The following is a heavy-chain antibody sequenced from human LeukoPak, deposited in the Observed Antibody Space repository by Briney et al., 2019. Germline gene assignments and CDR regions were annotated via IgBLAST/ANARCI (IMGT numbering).Heavy chain of an antibody. CDR2: TDTSSTTM. V-gene: IGHV3-48*04. CDR1: GLTFSKYS. CDR3: ARDNWVDC. Sequence: PGGSLRLSCAASGLTFSKYSMTWVRQAPGKGLEWVSFTDTSSTTMYYTDSVKGRFTISRDNAKNSLYLQMNSLKVEDTAIYYCARDNWVDCWGQGTLVTVSS. J-gene: IGHJ5*01.